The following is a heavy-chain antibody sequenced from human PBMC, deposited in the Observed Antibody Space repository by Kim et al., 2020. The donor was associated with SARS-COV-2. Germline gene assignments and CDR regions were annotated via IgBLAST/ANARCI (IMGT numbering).Heavy chain of an antibody. J-gene: IGHJ4*02. CDR2: ISAYNGNT. CDR1: GYTFTSYG. Sequence: ASVKVSCKASGYTFTSYGISWVRLATGQGLEWMGWISAYNGNTNYAQKLQGRVTMTTDTSTSTAYMELRSLRSDDTAVYYCASEYRPQYSGYDYRFDYWGQGTLVTVTS. V-gene: IGHV1-18*01. CDR3: ASEYRPQYSGYDYRFDY. D-gene: IGHD5-12*01.